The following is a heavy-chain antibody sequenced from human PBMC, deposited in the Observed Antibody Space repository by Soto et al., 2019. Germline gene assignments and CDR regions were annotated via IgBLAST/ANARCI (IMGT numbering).Heavy chain of an antibody. CDR2: IKQDGSEK. CDR3: ARDRMVTTFSVGSAFDI. D-gene: IGHD4-17*01. CDR1: GFTFSSHW. Sequence: PGGSLRLSCAASGFTFSSHWMSWIRQAPGKGLEWVANIKQDGSEKYYVDSVKGRFTISRDNAKNSLYLQMNSLRAEDTAVYYCARDRMVTTFSVGSAFDIWGQGTMVTVSS. J-gene: IGHJ3*02. V-gene: IGHV3-7*01.